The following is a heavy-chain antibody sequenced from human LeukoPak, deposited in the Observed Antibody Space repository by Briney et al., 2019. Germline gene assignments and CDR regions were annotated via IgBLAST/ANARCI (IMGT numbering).Heavy chain of an antibody. CDR2: ISAYNGNT. V-gene: IGHV1-18*01. Sequence: ASVKVSCKASGYTFTSYGISWVRQAPGQGLEWMGWISAYNGNTNCAQKLQGRVTMTTDTSTSTAYMELRSLRSDDTAVYYCAREGHSSSWTTYYYYMDVWGKGTTVTVSS. D-gene: IGHD6-13*01. J-gene: IGHJ6*03. CDR1: GYTFTSYG. CDR3: AREGHSSSWTTYYYYMDV.